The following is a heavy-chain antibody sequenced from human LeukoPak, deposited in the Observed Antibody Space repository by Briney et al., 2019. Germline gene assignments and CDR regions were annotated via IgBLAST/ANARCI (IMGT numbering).Heavy chain of an antibody. J-gene: IGHJ4*02. V-gene: IGHV1-8*02. CDR2: MNPNSGNT. CDR1: GYTFTGYY. D-gene: IGHD6-19*01. Sequence: ASVKVSCKASGYTFTGYYMHWVRQAPGQGLEWMGWMNPNSGNTGYAQKFQGRVTMTRNTSISTAYMELSSLRSEDTAVYYCARLAVAGTTGFDYWGQGTLVTVSS. CDR3: ARLAVAGTTGFDY.